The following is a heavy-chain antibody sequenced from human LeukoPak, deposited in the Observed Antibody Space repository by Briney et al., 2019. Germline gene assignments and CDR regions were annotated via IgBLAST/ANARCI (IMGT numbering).Heavy chain of an antibody. J-gene: IGHJ4*02. Sequence: GGSLRLSCAASGFTFSNYGMHWVRQAPGKGLEWVAVISYDGSEKHYADPVKGRFTISRDNSKDTLYLQMSSLRAEDTAMYYCAREGNSGYYPYWGQGILVTVSS. CDR2: ISYDGSEK. V-gene: IGHV3-30*03. CDR3: AREGNSGYYPY. D-gene: IGHD3-22*01. CDR1: GFTFSNYG.